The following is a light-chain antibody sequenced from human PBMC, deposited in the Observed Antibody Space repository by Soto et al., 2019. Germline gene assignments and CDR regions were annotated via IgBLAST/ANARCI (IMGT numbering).Light chain of an antibody. J-gene: IGLJ1*01. CDR1: NIGSRS. CDR3: QVWDSYSDHYV. CDR2: NDS. Sequence: SYELTQPPSVSVAPGQTATITCGRNNIGSRSVHWYQQTPGQAPVLVVYNDSDRPSGIPERFSGSISGNTATLTISRVEAGDEADYYCQVWDSYSDHYVFGTGTKLTVL. V-gene: IGLV3-21*02.